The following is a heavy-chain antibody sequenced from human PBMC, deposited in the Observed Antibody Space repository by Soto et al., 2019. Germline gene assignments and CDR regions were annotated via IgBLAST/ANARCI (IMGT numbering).Heavy chain of an antibody. CDR3: ARNFQWAFDS. Sequence: PGGSLRLFCAASGLTFSSSWMAWVRQTSGKGLEWVANIKQDGSEKYYVDSVKGRFTISRDNAKNSLYLQMNSLRAEDTALYYCARNFQWAFDSWGQGALVTAPQ. V-gene: IGHV3-7*01. D-gene: IGHD1-26*01. CDR2: IKQDGSEK. CDR1: GLTFSSSW. J-gene: IGHJ4*02.